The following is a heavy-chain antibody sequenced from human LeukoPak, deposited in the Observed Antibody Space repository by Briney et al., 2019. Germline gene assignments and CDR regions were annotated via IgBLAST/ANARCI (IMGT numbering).Heavy chain of an antibody. Sequence: PGRSLRLSCAASGFTFSSYGMHWVRQAPGKGLEGVAVISYDGSNKYYADSVKGRFTISRDNSKNTLYLQMNSLRAEDTAVYYCAKGRVYSSSPTSDYWGQGTLVTVSS. V-gene: IGHV3-30*18. CDR1: GFTFSSYG. J-gene: IGHJ4*02. CDR2: ISYDGSNK. D-gene: IGHD6-6*01. CDR3: AKGRVYSSSPTSDY.